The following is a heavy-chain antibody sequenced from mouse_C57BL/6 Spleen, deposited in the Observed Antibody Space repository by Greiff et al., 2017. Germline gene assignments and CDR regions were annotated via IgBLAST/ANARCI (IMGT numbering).Heavy chain of an antibody. Sequence: QVQLQQPGAELVKPGASVKLSCKASGYTFTSYWMHWVKQRPGQGLEWIGMIHPNSGSTNYNEKFKSKATLTVDKSSSTAYMQLSSLTSEDSAVYYGARDSGSSPNWYFDVWGTGTTVTVSS. CDR2: IHPNSGST. CDR1: GYTFTSYW. CDR3: ARDSGSSPNWYFDV. D-gene: IGHD1-1*01. V-gene: IGHV1-64*01. J-gene: IGHJ1*03.